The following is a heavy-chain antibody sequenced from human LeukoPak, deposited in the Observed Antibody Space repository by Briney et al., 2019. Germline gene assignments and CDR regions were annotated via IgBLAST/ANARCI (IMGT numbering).Heavy chain of an antibody. D-gene: IGHD2-15*01. CDR2: IYTSGST. J-gene: IGHJ5*02. V-gene: IGHV4-61*02. CDR3: ARDGYCSGGSCYSGSGWFDP. Sequence: SSQTLSLTCTVSGGSISSGSYYWSWIRQPAGKGLEWIGRIYTSGSTNYNPSLKSRVTISVDTSKNQFSLKLSSVTAADTAVYYCARDGYCSGGSCYSGSGWFDPWGQGTLVTVSS. CDR1: GGSISSGSYY.